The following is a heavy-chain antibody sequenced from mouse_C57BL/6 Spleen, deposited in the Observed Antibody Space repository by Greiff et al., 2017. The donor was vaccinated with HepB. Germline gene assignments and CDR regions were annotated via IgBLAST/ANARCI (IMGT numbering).Heavy chain of an antibody. Sequence: QVQLQQPGAELVKPGASVKMSCKASGYTFTSYWITWVKQRPGQGLEWIGDIYPGSGSTNYNEKFKSKATLTVDTSSSTAYMQLSSLTSEDSAVYYCARGGFDYYGSSYVYFDVWGTGTTVTVSS. D-gene: IGHD1-1*01. J-gene: IGHJ1*03. V-gene: IGHV1-55*01. CDR3: ARGGFDYYGSSYVYFDV. CDR1: GYTFTSYW. CDR2: IYPGSGST.